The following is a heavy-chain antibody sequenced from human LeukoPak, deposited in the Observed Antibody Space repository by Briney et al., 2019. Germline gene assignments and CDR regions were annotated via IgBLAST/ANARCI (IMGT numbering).Heavy chain of an antibody. CDR1: GFTFDDYA. CDR3: ATAYDFWSGYFDY. Sequence: GGSLRLSCAASGFTFDDYAMHWVRQAPGKGLEWVSGISWNSGSIGYADSVKGRFTISRDNAKNSLYLQMNSLRAEDTAVYYCATAYDFWSGYFDYWGQGTLVTVSP. V-gene: IGHV3-9*01. D-gene: IGHD3-3*01. CDR2: ISWNSGSI. J-gene: IGHJ4*02.